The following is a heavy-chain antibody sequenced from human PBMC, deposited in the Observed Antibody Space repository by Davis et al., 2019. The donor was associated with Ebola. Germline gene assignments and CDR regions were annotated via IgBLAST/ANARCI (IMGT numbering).Heavy chain of an antibody. CDR2: INAGNGNT. V-gene: IGHV1-3*01. Sequence: ASVTVSCKASGYTFTSYAMHWVRQAPGQRLEWMGWINAGNGNTKYSQKFQARVTITRDTSASTAYMELSSLRSEDTAVYYCAREEDTIFGVVTYALDYWGQGTLVTVSS. CDR3: AREEDTIFGVVTYALDY. J-gene: IGHJ4*02. CDR1: GYTFTSYA. D-gene: IGHD3-3*01.